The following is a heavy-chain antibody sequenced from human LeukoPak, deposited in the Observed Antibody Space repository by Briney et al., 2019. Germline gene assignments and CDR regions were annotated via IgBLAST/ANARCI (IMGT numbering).Heavy chain of an antibody. CDR1: GGSISSGSYY. CDR2: IYTSGST. Sequence: SETLSLTCTVSGGSISSGSYYWSWIRQPAGKGLEWIGRIYTSGSTNYNPSLKSRVTISLDTSKNQFSLKLSSVTAADTAVYYCARERSSRADQVWWLRWFDPWGQGTLVTVSS. D-gene: IGHD5-12*01. J-gene: IGHJ5*02. V-gene: IGHV4-61*02. CDR3: ARERSSRADQVWWLRWFDP.